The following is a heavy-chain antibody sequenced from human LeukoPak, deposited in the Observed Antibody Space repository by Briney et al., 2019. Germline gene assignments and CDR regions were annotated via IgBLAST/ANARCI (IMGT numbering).Heavy chain of an antibody. D-gene: IGHD6-19*01. CDR3: ARRAGNWFDP. V-gene: IGHV4-61*08. CDR2: IYYSGST. Sequence: SETLSLTCTVSGGSISSGGYYWSWIRQPPGKGLEWIGYIYYSGSTNYNPSLKSRATISVDASKNQFSLKLSSVTAADTAVYYCARRAGNWFDPWGQGTLVTVSS. J-gene: IGHJ5*02. CDR1: GGSISSGGYY.